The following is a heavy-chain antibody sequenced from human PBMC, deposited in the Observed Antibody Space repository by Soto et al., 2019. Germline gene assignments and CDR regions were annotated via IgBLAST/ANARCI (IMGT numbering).Heavy chain of an antibody. Sequence: EVQLWESGGGLVQPGGSLRLSCAVSGFTFSSYVMTWVRQAPGKGLEWVSAISGTGGTYYADSVKGRFTISRDNSKNAXXXXXXXXXXXXXXXXXXXXXXXXXXXXXGTCYSPDYWGQGTLVIVS. CDR2: ISGTGGT. CDR1: GFTFSSYV. J-gene: IGHJ4*02. V-gene: IGHV3-23*01. D-gene: IGHD2-15*01. CDR3: XXXXXXXXXXXGTCYSPDY.